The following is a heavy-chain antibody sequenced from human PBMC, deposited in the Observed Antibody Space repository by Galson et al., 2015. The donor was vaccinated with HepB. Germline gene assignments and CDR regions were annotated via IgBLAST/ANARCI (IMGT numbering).Heavy chain of an antibody. V-gene: IGHV3-33*01. CDR2: IWYDGSNK. CDR1: GFTFSSYG. Sequence: SLRLSCAASGFTFSSYGMHWVRQAPGKGLEWVAVIWYDGSNKYYADSVKGRFTISRDNSKNTLYLQMNSLRAEDTAVYYCARDGNYYDSSGYLAYWGQGTLVTVSS. CDR3: ARDGNYYDSSGYLAY. D-gene: IGHD3-22*01. J-gene: IGHJ4*02.